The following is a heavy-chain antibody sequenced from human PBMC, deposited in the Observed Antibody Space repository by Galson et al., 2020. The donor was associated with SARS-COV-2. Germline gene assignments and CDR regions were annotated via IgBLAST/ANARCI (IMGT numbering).Heavy chain of an antibody. CDR3: ARDGSGSYSYFDY. CDR2: ISYDGSNK. J-gene: IGHJ4*02. CDR1: GFTFSSYA. Sequence: QLGESLKISCAASGFTFSSYAMHWVRQAPGKGLEWVAVISYDGSNKYYADSVKGRFTISRDNSKNTLYLQMNSLRAEDTAVYYCARDGSGSYSYFDYWGQGTLVTVSS. D-gene: IGHD1-26*01. V-gene: IGHV3-30*04.